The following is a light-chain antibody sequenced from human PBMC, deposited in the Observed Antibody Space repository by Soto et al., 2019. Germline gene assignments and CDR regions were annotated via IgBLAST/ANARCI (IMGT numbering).Light chain of an antibody. CDR3: QQSFTTPLT. J-gene: IGKJ4*01. Sequence: DIQMTQSPSSLSASVGDRVTITCRASQSIGRCLNWHQQKPGRAPNVLINVASTLRSGVPSRFSGSGSGTDFNLTINSLEPEDFATYFCQQSFTTPLTFGGGTKVDIK. CDR1: QSIGRC. CDR2: VAS. V-gene: IGKV1-39*01.